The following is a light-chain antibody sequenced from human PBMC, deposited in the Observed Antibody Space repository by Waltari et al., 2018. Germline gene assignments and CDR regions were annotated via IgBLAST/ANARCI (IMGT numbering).Light chain of an antibody. J-gene: IGKJ4*01. CDR3: QHYSDLPLT. Sequence: EIVMTQSPATLSVSPGEGATLSCRASQNVANNLDWYQQKSGQVPRLLIYGSSTRATGIPVRFSGSGSGTEFALTISSLQSEDSAVYYCQHYSDLPLTFGGGTKVEI. V-gene: IGKV3D-15*01. CDR2: GSS. CDR1: QNVANN.